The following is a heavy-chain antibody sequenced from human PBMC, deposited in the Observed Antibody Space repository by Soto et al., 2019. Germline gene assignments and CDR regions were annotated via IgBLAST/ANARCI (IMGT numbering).Heavy chain of an antibody. Sequence: PSETLSLTCTVSGGSISSYYWTWIRQPPGKGLEWIGYIYYSGRTNYNPSLKSRVTISVDTSKNQFSLKLSSVTAADTAVYYCARTGEWELLADDAFDIWGQGTMVTVSS. CDR1: GGSISSYY. V-gene: IGHV4-59*01. D-gene: IGHD1-26*01. J-gene: IGHJ3*02. CDR3: ARTGEWELLADDAFDI. CDR2: IYYSGRT.